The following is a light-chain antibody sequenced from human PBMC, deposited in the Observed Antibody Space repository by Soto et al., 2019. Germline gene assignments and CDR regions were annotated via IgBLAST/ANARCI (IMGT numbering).Light chain of an antibody. CDR1: QGISSA. CDR2: DAS. Sequence: AIQVTQSPSSLSASVGDRVTITCRASQGISSALVWYQQKPGKAPQLLIYDASTLESGVPSRFSGSGYGTDFTLTISSLPPEDFATYYCQQFDSNPLTFGGGTKVEIK. J-gene: IGKJ4*01. CDR3: QQFDSNPLT. V-gene: IGKV1-13*02.